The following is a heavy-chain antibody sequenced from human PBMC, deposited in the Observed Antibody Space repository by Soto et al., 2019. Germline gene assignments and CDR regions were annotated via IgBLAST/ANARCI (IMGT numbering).Heavy chain of an antibody. D-gene: IGHD3-22*01. Sequence: GASVKVSCKASGYTFTSYGIIWVRQAPGQGLEWMGWISAYNGNTNYAQKLQGRVTMTTDTSTSTAYMELRSLRSDDTAVYYCARVWGYYYDSSPWRWWFDPWGQGTLVTVSS. CDR3: ARVWGYYYDSSPWRWWFDP. J-gene: IGHJ5*02. CDR1: GYTFTSYG. CDR2: ISAYNGNT. V-gene: IGHV1-18*01.